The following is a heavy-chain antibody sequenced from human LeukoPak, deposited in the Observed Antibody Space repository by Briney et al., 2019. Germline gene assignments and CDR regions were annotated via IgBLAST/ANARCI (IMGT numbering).Heavy chain of an antibody. CDR1: GYTFTGYY. CDR2: INPNSGGT. D-gene: IGHD2-21*02. Sequence: ASVKVSCKASGYTFTGYYMHWVRQAPGQGLEWMGWINPNSGGTNYAQKFQGRVTMTRDTSISTAYMELSRLRSDDTAVYYCAREESPVDCGGDCYGARGYYYYYYGMDVWGQGTTVTVSS. CDR3: AREESPVDCGGDCYGARGYYYYYYGMDV. V-gene: IGHV1-2*02. J-gene: IGHJ6*02.